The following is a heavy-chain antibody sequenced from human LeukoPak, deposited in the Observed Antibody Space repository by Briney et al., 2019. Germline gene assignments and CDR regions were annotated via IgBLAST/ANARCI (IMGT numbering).Heavy chain of an antibody. D-gene: IGHD2/OR15-2a*01. Sequence: ASVRVSCKTSGYSFTNYGVSWVRQAPGQGPEGMGWISGENGNTNYAQKFQARFTMTTDTSPGTAYMAMRSLRSDDTAVYYCARWGVHGTTTYCFDYWGQGSQVTVSS. V-gene: IGHV1-18*04. J-gene: IGHJ4*02. CDR3: ARWGVHGTTTYCFDY. CDR2: ISGENGNT. CDR1: GYSFTNYG.